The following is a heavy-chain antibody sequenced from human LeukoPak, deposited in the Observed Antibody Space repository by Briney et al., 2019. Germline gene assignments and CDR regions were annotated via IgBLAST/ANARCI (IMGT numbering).Heavy chain of an antibody. CDR2: INTNTGNP. D-gene: IGHD6-13*01. V-gene: IGHV7-4-1*02. Sequence: ASVKVSCKASGYTFTNYAMNWVRQAPGQGLEWMGWINTNTGNPTYAQGFTGRFVFSLDTSVSTAYLQISSLKAGDSAVYYCAREHSSSWYTYYYYYMDVWGKGTTVTVSS. J-gene: IGHJ6*03. CDR3: AREHSSSWYTYYYYYMDV. CDR1: GYTFTNYA.